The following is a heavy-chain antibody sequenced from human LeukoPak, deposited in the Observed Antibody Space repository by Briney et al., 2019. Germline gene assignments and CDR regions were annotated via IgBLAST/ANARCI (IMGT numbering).Heavy chain of an antibody. Sequence: ASVKVSCKASGYTFISYGISWVGQAPGQGLEGMGWISAYNGNTNYVQKLQGRVTMTQDTSTSTAYLELRSLRSDDTAVYYCARDAKTDYGSVYLQAYETDYWGQGTLVTVSS. J-gene: IGHJ4*02. V-gene: IGHV1-18*01. CDR2: ISAYNGNT. CDR3: ARDAKTDYGSVYLQAYETDY. CDR1: GYTFISYG. D-gene: IGHD3-10*01.